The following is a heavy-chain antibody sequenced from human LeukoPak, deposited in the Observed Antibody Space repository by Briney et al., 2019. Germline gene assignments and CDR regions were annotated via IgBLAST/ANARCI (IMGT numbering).Heavy chain of an antibody. D-gene: IGHD2-2*01. V-gene: IGHV4-34*01. CDR3: ARGGGVVVPAAIRHTGSSAFDI. J-gene: IGHJ3*02. Sequence: PSETLSLTCAVYGGSFSGYYWSWIRQPPGKGLEWIGKLIHSGSTNYNPSLKSRVTISVDTSKNQFSLKLSSVTAADTAVYYCARGGGVVVPAAIRHTGSSAFDIWGRGTMATVSS. CDR2: LIHSGST. CDR1: GGSFSGYY.